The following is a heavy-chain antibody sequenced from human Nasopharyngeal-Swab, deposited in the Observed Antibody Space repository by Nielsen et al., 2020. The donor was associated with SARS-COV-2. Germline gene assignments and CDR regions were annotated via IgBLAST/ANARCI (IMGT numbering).Heavy chain of an antibody. CDR3: ARGPSSGWYVNYYFDY. D-gene: IGHD6-19*01. CDR1: GGSISSYY. Sequence: SETLSLTCTVSGGSISSYYWSWIRQPPGKGLEWIGSIYYSGSTYYNPSLKSRVTISVDTSKNQFSLKLSSVTAADTAVYYCARGPSSGWYVNYYFDYWGQGTLVTVSS. V-gene: IGHV4-39*07. CDR2: IYYSGST. J-gene: IGHJ4*02.